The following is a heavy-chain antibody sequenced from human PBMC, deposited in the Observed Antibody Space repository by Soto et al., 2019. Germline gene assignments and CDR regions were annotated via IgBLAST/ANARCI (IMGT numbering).Heavy chain of an antibody. CDR3: ARVQVAAPKGPWFDP. Sequence: QVQLQESGPGLVKPSQTLSLTCTVSGGSISSGDYYWSWMRQPPGKGLEWIGYIYYSGSTYYNPSLKSRVTISVDTSKNQFSLKLSSVTAADTAVYYCARVQVAAPKGPWFDPWGQGTLVTVSS. V-gene: IGHV4-30-4*01. J-gene: IGHJ5*02. CDR2: IYYSGST. CDR1: GGSISSGDYY. D-gene: IGHD6-13*01.